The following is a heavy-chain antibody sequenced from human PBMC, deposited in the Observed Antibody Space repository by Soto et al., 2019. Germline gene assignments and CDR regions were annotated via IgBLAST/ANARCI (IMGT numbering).Heavy chain of an antibody. D-gene: IGHD2-2*01. Sequence: QVQLVQSGAEVKKPGSSVKVSCKASGGTFSSYAISWVRQAPGQGLEWMGGIIPIYDTTNYAQKFQGRVTITADESTSTAYMELSSLISEDTAVYYCARSQGSSTSLEIYYYYYYGMDVCGQGTTVTVSS. CDR2: IIPIYDTT. J-gene: IGHJ6*01. CDR1: GGTFSSYA. CDR3: ARSQGSSTSLEIYYYYYYGMDV. V-gene: IGHV1-69*01.